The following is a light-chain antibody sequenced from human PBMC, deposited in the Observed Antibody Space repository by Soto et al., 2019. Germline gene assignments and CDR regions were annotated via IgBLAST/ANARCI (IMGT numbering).Light chain of an antibody. CDR3: SSYTGSNLYV. CDR2: EVS. J-gene: IGLJ1*01. CDR1: NSDVGGYNY. Sequence: QSALTQPPSASGSPGQSVTISCTGTNSDVGGYNYVSWYQQHPGKAPKLMIYEVSKRPSGVPDRFSGSKSGNTASLTVSGLQAEAVADYYCSSYTGSNLYVFGTGTKLTVL. V-gene: IGLV2-8*01.